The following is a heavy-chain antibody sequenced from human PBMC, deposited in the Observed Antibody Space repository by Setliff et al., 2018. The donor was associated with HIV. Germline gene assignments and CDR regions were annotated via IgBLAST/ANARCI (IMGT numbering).Heavy chain of an antibody. CDR3: ARMVRGVSPRDY. CDR1: GYTFSTYG. V-gene: IGHV1-8*02. CDR2: MNPNSGNT. J-gene: IGHJ4*02. Sequence: ASVKVSCKASGYTFSTYGVAWVRQGTGEGLEWMGWMNPNSGNTGYAQKFQGRVTMTRNTSISTAYMELSSLRSEDTAVYYCARMVRGVSPRDYWGQGTLVTVSS. D-gene: IGHD3-10*01.